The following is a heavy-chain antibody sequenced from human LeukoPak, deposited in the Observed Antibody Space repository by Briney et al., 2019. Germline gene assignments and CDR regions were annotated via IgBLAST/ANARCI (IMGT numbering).Heavy chain of an antibody. J-gene: IGHJ6*02. CDR3: VRRYSFGPYGMDV. V-gene: IGHV3-64D*09. D-gene: IGHD2-15*01. Sequence: RGSLRLSRAVPGFTLSSNYMSWVCQAPGKGLEYVSAISDSGVSTYYADTVKGRFTISRDNSKNTLYLQMSSLRAEDTAVYFCVRRYSFGPYGMDVWGQGTTVTVSS. CDR2: ISDSGVST. CDR1: GFTLSSNY.